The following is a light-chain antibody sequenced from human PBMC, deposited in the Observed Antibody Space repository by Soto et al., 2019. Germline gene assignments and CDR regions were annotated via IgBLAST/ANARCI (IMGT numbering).Light chain of an antibody. CDR2: SNT. J-gene: IGLJ3*02. CDR1: SSNVGSNT. CDR3: STWDDSLNGWV. Sequence: QAVLTQPPSASGTPGQRVTISCSGSSSNVGSNTVNWYQQLPGTAPKLLIYSNTQRPSGVPDRFSGSKSGTSASLAISVLQSEDEADYHCSTWDDSLNGWVFGGGTKVTVL. V-gene: IGLV1-44*01.